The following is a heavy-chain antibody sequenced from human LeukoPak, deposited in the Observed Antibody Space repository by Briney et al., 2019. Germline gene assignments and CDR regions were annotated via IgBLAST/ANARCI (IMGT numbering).Heavy chain of an antibody. D-gene: IGHD3-22*01. V-gene: IGHV4-39*01. CDR1: GGSISTSTYY. Sequence: PSETPSLTCTVSGGSISTSTYYWGWIRQPPGKGLEWIGSIYYRGSTYYNPSLKSRVTISVDTSKNQFSLRLSSVTAADTAVYYCARHDSSGYHFDCWGQGTLVTVSS. J-gene: IGHJ4*02. CDR2: IYYRGST. CDR3: ARHDSSGYHFDC.